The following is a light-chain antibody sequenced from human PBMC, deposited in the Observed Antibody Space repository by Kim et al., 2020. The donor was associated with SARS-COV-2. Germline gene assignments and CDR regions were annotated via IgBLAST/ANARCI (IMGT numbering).Light chain of an antibody. CDR2: AAS. CDR3: HQYDSSPPYT. V-gene: IGKV3-20*01. CDR1: QSISSSY. J-gene: IGKJ2*01. Sequence: EIVLTQSPGTLSLSPGERATLSCRASQSISSSYLAWYQQKPGQAPRLLIYAASSRATGIPDSFSGSGSGTDFTLTISRLEPEDFAVYYCHQYDSSPPYTFGQGTKLEI.